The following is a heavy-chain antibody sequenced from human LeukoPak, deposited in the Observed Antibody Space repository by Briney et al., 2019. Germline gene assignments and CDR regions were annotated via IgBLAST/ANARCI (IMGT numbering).Heavy chain of an antibody. CDR2: INHSGST. Sequence: KTSETLSLTCAVYGGSFSGYYWSWIRQPPGKGLEWIGEINHSGSTNYYPSLKSRVTISVDTSKNQFSLKLSSVTAADTAVYYCARGLTGGYYFDAFDIWGQGTMVTVSS. J-gene: IGHJ3*02. CDR1: GGSFSGYY. D-gene: IGHD3-22*01. V-gene: IGHV4-34*01. CDR3: ARGLTGGYYFDAFDI.